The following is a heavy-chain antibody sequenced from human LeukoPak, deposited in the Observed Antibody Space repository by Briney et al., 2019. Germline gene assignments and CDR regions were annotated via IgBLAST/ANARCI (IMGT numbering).Heavy chain of an antibody. J-gene: IGHJ4*02. CDR1: GYIFTSHW. CDR2: IYPRDSDT. V-gene: IGHV5-51*01. Sequence: GESLKISCKGSGYIFTSHWIGWVRQKPGKGLEWVGIIYPRDSDTRYSPSFQGQVTMSVDKSINTAYLQWNSLKASDSAMYYCTRLSEWELPDYWGQGTLVTVSS. CDR3: TRLSEWELPDY. D-gene: IGHD1-7*01.